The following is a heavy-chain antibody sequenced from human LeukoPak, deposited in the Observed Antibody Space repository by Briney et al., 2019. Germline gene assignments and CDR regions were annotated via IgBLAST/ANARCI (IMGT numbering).Heavy chain of an antibody. CDR3: ARGVYYDST. V-gene: IGHV4-31*03. D-gene: IGHD3-22*01. J-gene: IGHJ4*02. CDR2: IYYSGST. Sequence: SETLSLTCTVSGGSISSGRYYWSWIRQHPGKGLEWIGYIYYSGSTYYNPSLKSRVNISVDTSKNPFSLKLSSVTAADTAVYYCARGVYYDSTWGQATLVTVSS. CDR1: GGSISSGRYY.